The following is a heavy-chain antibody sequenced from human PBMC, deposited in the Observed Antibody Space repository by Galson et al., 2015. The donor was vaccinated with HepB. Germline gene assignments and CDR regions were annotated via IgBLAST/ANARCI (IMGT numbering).Heavy chain of an antibody. CDR1: GFTFSSYS. CDR3: AVEWLPPH. CDR2: ISSGSSTI. J-gene: IGHJ4*02. V-gene: IGHV3-48*01. D-gene: IGHD3-3*01. Sequence: SLRLSCAASGFTFSSYSMNWVRQAPGKGLEWVSYISSGSSTIYYADSVKGRFTISRDNAKNSLYLQMNSLRAEDTAVYYCAVEWLPPHWGQGTLVTVSS.